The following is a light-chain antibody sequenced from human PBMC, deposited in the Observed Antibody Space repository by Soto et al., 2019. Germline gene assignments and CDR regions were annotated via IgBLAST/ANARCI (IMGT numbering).Light chain of an antibody. V-gene: IGKV3-15*01. CDR1: QPINTH. CDR3: EQYDNSPRT. J-gene: IGKJ1*01. CDR2: AAS. Sequence: EVVLTQSPAILSVSPGERATLSCKASQPINTHLAWYQQRPGLAPRLLIYAASTRATGIPANFSGSGSGTEFTLAISSLQSEDVAVYYCEQYDNSPRTFSQGTKVEIK.